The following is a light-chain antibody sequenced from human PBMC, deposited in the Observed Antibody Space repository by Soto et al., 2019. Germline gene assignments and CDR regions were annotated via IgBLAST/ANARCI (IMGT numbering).Light chain of an antibody. V-gene: IGKV3-15*01. CDR1: QSVSSY. CDR2: GAS. CDR3: QQYNNWPRT. J-gene: IGKJ1*01. Sequence: EIVMTLSPATLSLSPGETATLSCRASQSVSSYLAWYQQKPGQAPRLLIYGASTRASGIPARFTGSGSGTEFTLTISSLQSEDFAVYYCQQYNNWPRTFGQGTKVDIK.